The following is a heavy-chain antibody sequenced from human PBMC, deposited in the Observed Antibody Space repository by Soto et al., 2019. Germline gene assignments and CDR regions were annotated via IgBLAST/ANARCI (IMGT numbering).Heavy chain of an antibody. CDR3: ARGRDGDY. CDR1: GYGFTTYG. V-gene: IGHV1-18*01. CDR2: ISAHNGNT. D-gene: IGHD6-6*01. Sequence: QVHLVQSGAEVKKPGASVKVSCNGSGYGFTTYGITWVRQAPGQGLEWMAWISAHNGNTNYAQKLQGRVTVTRDTSTSTAYMELRSLRSDATAVYYCARGRDGDYWGQGALVTVSS. J-gene: IGHJ4*02.